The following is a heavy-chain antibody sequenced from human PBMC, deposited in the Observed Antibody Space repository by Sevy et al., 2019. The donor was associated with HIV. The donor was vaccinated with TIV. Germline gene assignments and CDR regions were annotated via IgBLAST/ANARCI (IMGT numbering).Heavy chain of an antibody. D-gene: IGHD6-19*01. V-gene: IGHV3-21*01. J-gene: IGHJ6*02. CDR1: GFTFSSYS. CDR2: ISSSSSYI. CDR3: ARAYTSFSSGWYKDYYGMDV. Sequence: GGSLRLSCAASGFTFSSYSMNWVRQAPGKGLEWVSPISSSSSYIYYADSVKGRFTISRDNAKNSLYLQMNSLRAEDTAVYYCARAYTSFSSGWYKDYYGMDVWGQWTTVTVSS.